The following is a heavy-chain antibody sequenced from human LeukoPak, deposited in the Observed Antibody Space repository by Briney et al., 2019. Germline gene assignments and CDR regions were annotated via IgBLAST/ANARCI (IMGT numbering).Heavy chain of an antibody. V-gene: IGHV3-23*01. CDR2: ISGSGGST. Sequence: GGTLRLSCAASGFTFSSYGMSWVRQAPGKGLEWVSAISGSGGSTYYADSVKGRFTISRDNAKNSLYLQMNSLRAEDTAVYYCARTPSSEQQLSFDYWGQGTLVTVSS. D-gene: IGHD6-13*01. CDR1: GFTFSSYG. CDR3: ARTPSSEQQLSFDY. J-gene: IGHJ4*02.